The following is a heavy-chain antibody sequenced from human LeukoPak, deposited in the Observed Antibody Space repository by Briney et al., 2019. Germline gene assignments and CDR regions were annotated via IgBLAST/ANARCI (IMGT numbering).Heavy chain of an antibody. D-gene: IGHD3-22*01. CDR2: IYYSGSS. CDR1: GGSIISYY. CDR3: ARNKDYFDSGGAFDI. Sequence: SETLYLTCAASGGSIISYYWSWIRQPPGKGLEWIGYIYYSGSSNYNPSLKSRVTMSVDTSKNQLSLKLSSVTAADTAVYYRARNKDYFDSGGAFDIWGQGTMVTVSS. J-gene: IGHJ3*02. V-gene: IGHV4-59*01.